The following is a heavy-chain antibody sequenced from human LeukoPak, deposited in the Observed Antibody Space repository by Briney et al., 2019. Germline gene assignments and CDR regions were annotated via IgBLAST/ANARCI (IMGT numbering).Heavy chain of an antibody. Sequence: SPSETLSLTCTVSGDSLNDNWWSWIRQPPGKGLEWIGYIYYSGSTTYNPSLKSRVTISVDTSKNQFSLKLSSVTATDTAVYYCARHHTRRRSNDCWGQGTPVTVSA. CDR3: ARHHTRRRSNDC. J-gene: IGHJ4*02. CDR1: GDSLNDNW. V-gene: IGHV4-59*08. D-gene: IGHD1-26*01. CDR2: IYYSGST.